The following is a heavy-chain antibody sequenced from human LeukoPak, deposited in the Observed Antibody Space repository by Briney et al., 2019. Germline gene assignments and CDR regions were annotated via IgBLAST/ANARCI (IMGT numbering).Heavy chain of an antibody. J-gene: IGHJ4*02. Sequence: GGSLRLSCAASGFTFSSYGMHWVRQAPGKGLEWVAVISYDGSNKYYADSVKGRFTISRDNSKNTLYLQMNSLRAEDTAVYYCAKGGLVGATRGGLYYFDYWGQGTLVTVSS. CDR2: ISYDGSNK. V-gene: IGHV3-30*18. CDR1: GFTFSSYG. CDR3: AKGGLVGATRGGLYYFDY. D-gene: IGHD1-26*01.